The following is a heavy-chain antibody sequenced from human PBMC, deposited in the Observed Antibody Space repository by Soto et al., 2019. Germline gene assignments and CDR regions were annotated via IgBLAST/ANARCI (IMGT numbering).Heavy chain of an antibody. V-gene: IGHV4-31*03. CDR1: GDSITSGGYY. CDR3: ARETGFSGSWAPEA. Sequence: QVQLQESGPGQVKPSQTLSLTCIVSGDSITSGGYYWSWIRQQPGKGLQWLGNIYYRGNTFYNTSLKCRVSISIATSKNQCSLNLTSVTAADTAVYFCARETGFSGSWAPEAWGQGTLVSVSS. D-gene: IGHD1-26*01. CDR2: IYYRGNT. J-gene: IGHJ5*02.